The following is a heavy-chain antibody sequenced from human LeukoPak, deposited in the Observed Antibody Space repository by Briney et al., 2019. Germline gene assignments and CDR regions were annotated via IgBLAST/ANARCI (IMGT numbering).Heavy chain of an antibody. CDR2: ISAYNGNT. CDR1: GYIFTSYY. J-gene: IGHJ4*02. Sequence: ASVKVSCKASGYIFTSYYMHWVRQAPGQGLEWMGWISAYNGNTNYAQKLQGRVTMTTDTSTSTAYMELRSLRSDDTAVYYCARYTAIAGGDYWGQGTLVTVSS. D-gene: IGHD5-18*01. CDR3: ARYTAIAGGDY. V-gene: IGHV1-18*04.